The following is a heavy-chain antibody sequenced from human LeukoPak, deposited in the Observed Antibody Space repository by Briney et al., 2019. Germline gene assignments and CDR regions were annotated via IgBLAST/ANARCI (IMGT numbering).Heavy chain of an antibody. CDR3: ARDPGLRIAAAGHYYYYGMDV. CDR1: SGSLSNYY. J-gene: IGHJ6*02. CDR2: INHNGGT. Sequence: SETLSLTCAVYSGSLSNYYWSWIRQSPDKGLVWIGEINHNGGTNYNPSLKSRVTISVDTSKNQFSLKLSSVTAADTAVYYCARDPGLRIAAAGHYYYYGMDVWGQGTTVTVSS. V-gene: IGHV4-34*01. D-gene: IGHD6-13*01.